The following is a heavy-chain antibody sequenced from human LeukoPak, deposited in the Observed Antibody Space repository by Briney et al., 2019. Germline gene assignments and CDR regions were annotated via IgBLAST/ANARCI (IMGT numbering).Heavy chain of an antibody. D-gene: IGHD4-23*01. CDR2: ISYDGSNK. Sequence: SGGSLRLSCAASGFTFSSYGMHWVRQAPGKGLEWVAVISYDGSNKYYADSVKGRFTISRDNSKNTLYLQMNSLRAEETAVYYCAKDRRGGGKTPTDYWGQGTLVTVSS. V-gene: IGHV3-30*18. J-gene: IGHJ4*02. CDR3: AKDRRGGGKTPTDY. CDR1: GFTFSSYG.